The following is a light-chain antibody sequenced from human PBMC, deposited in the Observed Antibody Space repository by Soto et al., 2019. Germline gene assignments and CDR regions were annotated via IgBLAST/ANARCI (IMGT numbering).Light chain of an antibody. CDR3: QLYGSYMFT. J-gene: IGKJ2*01. V-gene: IGKV3-20*01. Sequence: EVVVTQSPGPLSLSTGERVTLSCRTSQSINSNFLSWFQQKPGQPPRLLLYGASKRAAGTPDRFSGAGSGTDFTLIISRLEPEDSAIYHCQLYGSYMFTFGQGTKVEI. CDR2: GAS. CDR1: QSINSNF.